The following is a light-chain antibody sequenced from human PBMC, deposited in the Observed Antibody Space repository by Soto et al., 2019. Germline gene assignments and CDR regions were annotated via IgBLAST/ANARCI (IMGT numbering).Light chain of an antibody. CDR1: SSNTGAGYD. Sequence: QAVLTQPPSVSGAPGQRGTISCSGGSSNTGAGYDVHWYQQLPGTAPKLLIYGNSNRPSGVPDRFSGSKSGTSASLAITGLQAEDEADYYCQSYDSSLSGNYVFGTGTKVTVL. CDR2: GNS. CDR3: QSYDSSLSGNYV. J-gene: IGLJ1*01. V-gene: IGLV1-40*01.